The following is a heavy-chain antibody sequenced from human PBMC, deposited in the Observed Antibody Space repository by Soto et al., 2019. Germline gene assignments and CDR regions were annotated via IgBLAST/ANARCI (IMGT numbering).Heavy chain of an antibody. V-gene: IGHV3-23*01. J-gene: IGHJ4*02. CDR3: AKDKLSRYNWNYGDY. CDR1: GFTFSSYA. CDR2: ISGSGGST. Sequence: GGSLRLSCAASGFTFSSYAMSWVRQAPGKGLEWVSAISGSGGSTYYADSVKGRFTISRDNSKNTLYLQMNSLRAEDTAVYYCAKDKLSRYNWNYGDYWGQGTLVTVSS. D-gene: IGHD1-20*01.